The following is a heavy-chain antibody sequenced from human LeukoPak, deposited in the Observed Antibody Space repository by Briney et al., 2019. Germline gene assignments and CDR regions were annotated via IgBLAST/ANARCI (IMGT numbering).Heavy chain of an antibody. CDR1: GFTFSSYW. CDR3: ARRPQADIDAFDI. Sequence: GGSLRLSCAASGFTFSSYWMHWVRQAPGKGLVWVSRINTDGRSTSYADSVKGRFTISRDNAKNTLHLQMNSLRAEDTAVYYCARRPQADIDAFDIWGQGTMVTVSS. CDR2: INTDGRST. J-gene: IGHJ3*02. V-gene: IGHV3-74*01. D-gene: IGHD2-15*01.